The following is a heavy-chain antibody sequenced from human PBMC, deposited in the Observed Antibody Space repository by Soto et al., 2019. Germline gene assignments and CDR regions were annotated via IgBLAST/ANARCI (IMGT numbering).Heavy chain of an antibody. CDR1: GGTFRTYA. CDR2: IIPIFGTV. D-gene: IGHD6-19*01. Sequence: QVQLLQSGAEVKKPGSSVRVSCEASGGTFRTYAISWVRQAPGQGLEWMGEIIPIFGTVNYAQKFQGRVTSTEDESTTTVYMDLRSLRSEDTAVYYCAKGVVAGTPTSYYYYGMDFWGQGTTVTVSS. J-gene: IGHJ6*02. V-gene: IGHV1-69*12. CDR3: AKGVVAGTPTSYYYYGMDF.